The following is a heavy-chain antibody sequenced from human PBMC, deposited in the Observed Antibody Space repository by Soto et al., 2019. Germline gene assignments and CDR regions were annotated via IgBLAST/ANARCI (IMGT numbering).Heavy chain of an antibody. J-gene: IGHJ6*03. V-gene: IGHV4-59*01. CDR1: GGSISPYY. D-gene: IGHD6-13*01. Sequence: QVQLQESGPGLVKPSETLSLTCTVSGGSISPYYWSWIRQPPGKGLEWIGYVYYSGNTNYNPSLESRVTISVDTSRNQFSLNLTSATAADTAVHYCARKGAAASYAHYYMDVWGRGTTVTVSS. CDR3: ARKGAAASYAHYYMDV. CDR2: VYYSGNT.